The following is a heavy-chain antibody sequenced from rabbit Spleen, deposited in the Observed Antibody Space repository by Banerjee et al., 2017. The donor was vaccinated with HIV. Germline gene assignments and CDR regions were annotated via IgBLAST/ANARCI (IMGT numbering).Heavy chain of an antibody. CDR1: GFDLNTYG. D-gene: IGHD8-1*01. Sequence: QEQLVESGGGLVQPGGSLKLSCKASGFDLNTYGVSWVRQAPGKGLEWIGYIDPVFGATYYATWAKGRFTISKTSSTTVTLQMTSLTAADAATYFCARDVGTSFSTYGMDLWGPGTLVTV. CDR2: IDPVFGAT. CDR3: ARDVGTSFSTYGMDL. J-gene: IGHJ6*01. V-gene: IGHV1S39*01.